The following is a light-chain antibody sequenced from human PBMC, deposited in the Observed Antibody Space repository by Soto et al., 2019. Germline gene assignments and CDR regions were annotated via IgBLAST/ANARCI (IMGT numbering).Light chain of an antibody. V-gene: IGKV1-5*01. CDR3: QQYNRYSLT. Sequence: EILMTQSPSTLSASVGERVTLSCRASQSVNRMLAWFQQKPGQAPKLLIYDASNVESGVPSMFSGSASGTEFALTISGLQPDDFGSYYCQQYNRYSLTFGGGTKVDIK. CDR1: QSVNRM. J-gene: IGKJ4*02. CDR2: DAS.